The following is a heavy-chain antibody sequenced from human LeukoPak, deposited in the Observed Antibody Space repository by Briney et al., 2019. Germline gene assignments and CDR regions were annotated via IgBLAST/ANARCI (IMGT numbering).Heavy chain of an antibody. CDR1: GFTFSSYA. Sequence: GGSLRLSCAASGFTFSSYAMSWVRQAPGKGLEWVSSISSSSSYIYYADSVKGRFTISRDNAKNSLYLQMNSLRAEDTAVYYCARVRSSGWYEGQIYFDYWGQGTLVTVSS. CDR2: ISSSSSYI. V-gene: IGHV3-21*01. D-gene: IGHD6-19*01. J-gene: IGHJ4*02. CDR3: ARVRSSGWYEGQIYFDY.